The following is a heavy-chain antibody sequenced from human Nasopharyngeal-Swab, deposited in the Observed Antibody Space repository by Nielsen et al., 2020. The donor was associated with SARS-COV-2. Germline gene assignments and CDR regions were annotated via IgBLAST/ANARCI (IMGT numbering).Heavy chain of an antibody. CDR1: GFIFSNYA. CDR3: AREGRDGAVSS. CDR2: TKEDGTVT. Sequence: GESLKISCAASGFIFSNYAMSWVRQAPGRGLEWLAHTKEDGTVTHYVDSVRGRFTVSSDNAKNSLFLQMNSLRAEDTAVYFCAREGRDGAVSSWGQGTLVTVSS. J-gene: IGHJ5*02. D-gene: IGHD5-24*01. V-gene: IGHV3-7*03.